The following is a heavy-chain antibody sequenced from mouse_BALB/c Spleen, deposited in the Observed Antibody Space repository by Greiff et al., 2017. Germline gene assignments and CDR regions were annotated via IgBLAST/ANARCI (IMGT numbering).Heavy chain of an antibody. Sequence: VQLQQSGTVLARPGASVKMSCKASGYTFTSYWMHWVKQRPGQGLEWNGAIYPGNSDTSYNQKFKGKAKLTAVTSTSTAYMELSSLTNEDSAVYYCTRDTTGFAYWGQGTLVTVSA. J-gene: IGHJ3*01. CDR3: TRDTTGFAY. CDR2: IYPGNSDT. CDR1: GYTFTSYW. D-gene: IGHD1-1*01. V-gene: IGHV1-5*01.